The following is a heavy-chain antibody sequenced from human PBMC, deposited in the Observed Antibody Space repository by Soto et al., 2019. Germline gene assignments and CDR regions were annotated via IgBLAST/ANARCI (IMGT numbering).Heavy chain of an antibody. Sequence: QLQLQESGPGLVKPSETLSLTCTVSGGSISSSSYYWGWIRQPPGKGLEWIGSIYYSGSTYYNPSHKSRVTISVDTSKNQFSLKSSSVTAADTAVYYCARLALLGYCSGGSCHRDAFDIWGQGTMVTVSS. CDR2: IYYSGST. CDR3: ARLALLGYCSGGSCHRDAFDI. J-gene: IGHJ3*02. V-gene: IGHV4-39*01. CDR1: GGSISSSSYY. D-gene: IGHD2-15*01.